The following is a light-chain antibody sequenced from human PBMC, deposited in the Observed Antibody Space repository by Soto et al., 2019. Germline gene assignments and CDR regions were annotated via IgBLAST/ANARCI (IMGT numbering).Light chain of an antibody. Sequence: QSALTHPASVSGSPGQSITISCTGSTSDVGAYNYVSWYKHHPGQAPQLMIYEVSNRPSGVSNRFSGSKSGNTASLTISGLQADDEGDYYCSSKTSSSSPFVFGTGTKLTVL. CDR3: SSKTSSSSPFV. CDR2: EVS. V-gene: IGLV2-14*01. CDR1: TSDVGAYNY. J-gene: IGLJ1*01.